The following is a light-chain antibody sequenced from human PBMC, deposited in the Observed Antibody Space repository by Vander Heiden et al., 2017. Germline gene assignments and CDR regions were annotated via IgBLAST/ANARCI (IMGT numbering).Light chain of an antibody. Sequence: DIQMTQSPSSLSASVGDRVTITCRASQDIRNFLAWYQQKPGKVPRLLIYATSTLQSGVPSRFSGSGSGTDFALTITSLQPEDVATYYCQKYNSVPPTFGAETKVEIK. V-gene: IGKV1-27*01. CDR1: QDIRNF. J-gene: IGKJ4*01. CDR2: ATS. CDR3: QKYNSVPPT.